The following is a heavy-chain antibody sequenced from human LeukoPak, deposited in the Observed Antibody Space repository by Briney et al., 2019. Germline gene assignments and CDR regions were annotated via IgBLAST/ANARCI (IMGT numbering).Heavy chain of an antibody. CDR2: IYSGGST. J-gene: IGHJ3*02. D-gene: IGHD5-18*01. V-gene: IGHV3-53*01. Sequence: GGSLRLSCAASGFTVSSNYMSWVRQAPGKGLEWVSVIYSGGSTYYADSVKGRFTISRDNSKNTLYLQMNSLRAEDTAVYYCAKPTTPTPWLGAFDIWGQGTMVTVSS. CDR1: GFTVSSNY. CDR3: AKPTTPTPWLGAFDI.